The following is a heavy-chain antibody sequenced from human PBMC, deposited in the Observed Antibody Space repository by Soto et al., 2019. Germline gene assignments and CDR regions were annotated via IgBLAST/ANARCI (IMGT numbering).Heavy chain of an antibody. J-gene: IGHJ4*02. D-gene: IGHD5-12*01. Sequence: QVQLQQSGPGLVKPSQTLSLTCTVSGDSVNSGRYYWHWIRQLPGKGLEWIGYIFYSGTTYYNPSLMSRVTISLDTSKNDLSLKQTSVTVADTAVYFCARGWLRVSGTYDSWGQGTLVTVSS. CDR2: IFYSGTT. V-gene: IGHV4-31*03. CDR3: ARGWLRVSGTYDS. CDR1: GDSVNSGRYY.